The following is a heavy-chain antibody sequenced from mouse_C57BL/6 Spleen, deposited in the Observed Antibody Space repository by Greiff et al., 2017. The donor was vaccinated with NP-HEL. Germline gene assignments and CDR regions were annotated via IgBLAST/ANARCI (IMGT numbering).Heavy chain of an antibody. J-gene: IGHJ1*03. V-gene: IGHV1-61*01. CDR2: IYPSDSET. CDR3: ARPLNYYGSSYWYFDV. D-gene: IGHD1-1*01. Sequence: QVQLKQPGAELVRPGSSVKLSCKASGYTFTSYWMDWVKQRPGQGLEWIGNIYPSDSETHYNQKFKDKATLTVDKSSSTAYMQLSSLTSEDSAVYYCARPLNYYGSSYWYFDVWGTGTTVTVSS. CDR1: GYTFTSYW.